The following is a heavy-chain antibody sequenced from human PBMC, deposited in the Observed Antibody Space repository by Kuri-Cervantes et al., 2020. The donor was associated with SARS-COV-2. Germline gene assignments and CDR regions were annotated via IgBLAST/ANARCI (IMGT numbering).Heavy chain of an antibody. CDR1: GFTFSSYA. V-gene: IGHV3-23*01. J-gene: IGHJ4*02. Sequence: GGSLRLSCAASGFTFSSYAMSWVRQAPGKGLEWVSGITNSGGSAYSADSVKGRFTISRDNSKNTLYLQMNSLRAEDTAVYYCAKVEMASTGGFDYWGQGTLVTVSS. CDR2: ITNSGGSA. CDR3: AKVEMASTGGFDY. D-gene: IGHD5-24*01.